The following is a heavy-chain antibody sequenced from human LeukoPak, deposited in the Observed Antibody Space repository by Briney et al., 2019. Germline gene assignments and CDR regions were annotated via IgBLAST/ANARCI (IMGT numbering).Heavy chain of an antibody. J-gene: IGHJ4*02. D-gene: IGHD3-22*01. CDR3: ARDSGLANFDY. CDR2: ISYDGSNK. V-gene: IGHV3-30*04. Sequence: GRSLRLSCAASGFTFSSYAMHWVRQAPGKGLEWVAVISYDGSNKYYADSVKGRFTISRDNSKNTLYLQMNSLRAEDTAVYYCARDSGLANFDYWGQGTLVTVSS. CDR1: GFTFSSYA.